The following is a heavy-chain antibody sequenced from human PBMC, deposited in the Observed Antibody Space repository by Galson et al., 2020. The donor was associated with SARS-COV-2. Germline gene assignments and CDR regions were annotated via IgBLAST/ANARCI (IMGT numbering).Heavy chain of an antibody. D-gene: IGHD6-6*01. CDR2: ISYDGSNK. V-gene: IGHV3-30*18. Sequence: TGGSLRLSCAASGFTFSSYGMHWVRQAPGKGLEWVAVISYDGSNKYYADSVKGRFTISRDNSKNTLYLQMNSLRAEDTAVYYCAKDKRRGQLVDYYYGMDVWGQGTTVTVSS. CDR3: AKDKRRGQLVDYYYGMDV. J-gene: IGHJ6*02. CDR1: GFTFSSYG.